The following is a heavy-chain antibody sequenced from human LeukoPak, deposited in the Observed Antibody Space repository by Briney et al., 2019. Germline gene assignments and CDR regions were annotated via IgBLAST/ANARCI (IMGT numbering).Heavy chain of an antibody. Sequence: SGTLSLTCTVSGASISSSGYYWGWIRQSPGKGLHWIGSLYYSGSTYYDPSLKSRVTISRDTSKNQFSLKLSSVTAADTAVYFCASHPTNFDAFDIWGQGTMVTVSS. CDR3: ASHPTNFDAFDI. V-gene: IGHV4-39*01. J-gene: IGHJ3*02. D-gene: IGHD5-24*01. CDR1: GASISSSGYY. CDR2: LYYSGST.